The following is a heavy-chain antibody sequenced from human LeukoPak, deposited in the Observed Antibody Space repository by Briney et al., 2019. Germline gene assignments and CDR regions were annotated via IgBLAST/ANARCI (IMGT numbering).Heavy chain of an antibody. CDR3: ARYSQRQGDLHY. J-gene: IGHJ4*02. CDR1: GLTFSSYW. D-gene: IGHD1-26*01. Sequence: GVSLRLSCAASGLTFSSYWMSWVRQAPGKGLEWVANIKEDGSEKYYVDSVKGRLTLYRENAKTSLYLQMNSLRDEDTAVYYCARYSQRQGDLHYWGQGTLVTVSS. CDR2: IKEDGSEK. V-gene: IGHV3-7*01.